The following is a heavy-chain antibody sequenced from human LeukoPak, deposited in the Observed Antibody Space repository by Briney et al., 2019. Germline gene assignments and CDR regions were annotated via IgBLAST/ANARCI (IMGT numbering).Heavy chain of an antibody. Sequence: GGSLRLSCAAPGFTFSSYAMSWVRQAPGKGLEWVSAISGSGGSTYYADSVKGRFTISRDNSKNTLYLQMNSLRAEDTAVYYCGTSVTFGGVIDTDYFDYWGQGTLVTVSS. CDR1: GFTFSSYA. V-gene: IGHV3-23*01. CDR3: GTSVTFGGVIDTDYFDY. CDR2: ISGSGGST. J-gene: IGHJ4*02. D-gene: IGHD3-16*02.